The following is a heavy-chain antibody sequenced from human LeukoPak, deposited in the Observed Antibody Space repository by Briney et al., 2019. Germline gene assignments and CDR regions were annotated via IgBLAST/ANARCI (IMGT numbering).Heavy chain of an antibody. D-gene: IGHD2-2*01. J-gene: IGHJ4*02. CDR2: TIPILGIA. CDR3: AREDCSTTRCYASYY. CDR1: GGXFSSYA. V-gene: IGHV1-69*04. Sequence: GSSVKVSCNASGGXFSSYAISWVRQAPGQGLEWMGRTIPILGIANYAQKFQGRVTITADKSTSTAYMELSSLRSEDTAVYYCAREDCSTTRCYASYYWGQGTLVTVSS.